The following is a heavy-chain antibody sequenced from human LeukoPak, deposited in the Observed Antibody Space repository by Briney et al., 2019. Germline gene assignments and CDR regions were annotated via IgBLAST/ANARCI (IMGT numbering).Heavy chain of an antibody. CDR3: TTDPMTTVTTGFEY. Sequence: GGSLRLSCAASGFTFSNAWMSWVRQAPGKGLEWVGRIKSKTDGGTTDYAAPVKGRFTISRDDSKNTLYLQMNSLKTEDTAVYYCTTDPMTTVTTGFEYWGQGTLVTVSS. CDR2: IKSKTDGGTT. CDR1: GFTFSNAW. D-gene: IGHD4-17*01. V-gene: IGHV3-15*01. J-gene: IGHJ4*02.